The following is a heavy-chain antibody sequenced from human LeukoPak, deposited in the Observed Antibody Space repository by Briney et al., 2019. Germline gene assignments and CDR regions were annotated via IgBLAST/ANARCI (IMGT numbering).Heavy chain of an antibody. CDR2: ISYDGSNK. CDR3: ARADFWSGYYTAEYFQH. J-gene: IGHJ1*01. D-gene: IGHD3-3*01. CDR1: GFTFSSYA. V-gene: IGHV3-30*04. Sequence: GRSLRLSCAASGFTFSSYAMHWVRQAPGKGLEWVAVISYDGSNKYYADYVKGRFTISRDNSKNTLYLEMNSLRAEDTAVYYCARADFWSGYYTAEYFQHWGQGTLVTVSS.